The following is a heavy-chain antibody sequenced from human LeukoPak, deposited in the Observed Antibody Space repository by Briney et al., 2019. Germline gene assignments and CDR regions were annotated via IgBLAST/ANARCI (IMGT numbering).Heavy chain of an antibody. V-gene: IGHV4-38-2*01. J-gene: IGHJ3*02. Sequence: SETLSLTCAVSGYSISSGYYWGWIRQPPGKGLEWTGSIYHSGSTYYNPSLKSRVTISVDTSKNQFSLKLSSVTAADTAVYYCATPSRDGYNKDAFDIWGQGTMVTVSS. CDR1: GYSISSGYY. CDR3: ATPSRDGYNKDAFDI. D-gene: IGHD5-24*01. CDR2: IYHSGST.